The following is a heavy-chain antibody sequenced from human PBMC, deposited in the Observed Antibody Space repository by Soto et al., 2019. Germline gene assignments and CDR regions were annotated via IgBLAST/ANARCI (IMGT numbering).Heavy chain of an antibody. CDR1: GGSVSSGDYF. V-gene: IGHV4-61*08. Sequence: SETLSLTCTVSGGSVSSGDYFWSCLRQSPGKRLEWSAYIYYSGNTNYNPSLKSRATISVDTSKSQVSLTLTSMTAADAALYYCARSPNYYYYGFDVWGQGTAVTVSS. CDR3: ARSPNYYYYGFDV. D-gene: IGHD3-10*01. J-gene: IGHJ6*02. CDR2: IYYSGNT.